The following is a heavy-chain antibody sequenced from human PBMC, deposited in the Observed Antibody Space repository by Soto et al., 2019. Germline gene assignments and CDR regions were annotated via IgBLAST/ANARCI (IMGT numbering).Heavy chain of an antibody. CDR3: ARSTTVTTRLDY. CDR2: IYYSGST. D-gene: IGHD4-4*01. J-gene: IGHJ4*02. CDR1: GGSISSGGYY. V-gene: IGHV4-31*03. Sequence: QVQLQESGPGLAKPSQTLSLTCTVSGGSISSGGYYWSWIRQHPGKGLEWIGYIYYSGSTYYNPSLKSRVTISVDTSKNQFSLKLSSVTAADTAVYYCARSTTVTTRLDYWGQGTLVTVSS.